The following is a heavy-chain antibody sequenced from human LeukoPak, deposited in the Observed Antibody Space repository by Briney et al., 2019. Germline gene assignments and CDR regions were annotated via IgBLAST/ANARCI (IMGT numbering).Heavy chain of an antibody. Sequence: ASVKVSCKASGYTFIGYYTHWVRQAPGQGLEWMGWINPDSGGTNYAQQFQGRVTMTRDTSISTAYMDLSRLTSDDTGVYYCARRMAESYYDSSGYPSLGYWGQGTLVTVSS. V-gene: IGHV1-2*02. D-gene: IGHD3-22*01. CDR1: GYTFIGYY. CDR2: INPDSGGT. J-gene: IGHJ4*02. CDR3: ARRMAESYYDSSGYPSLGY.